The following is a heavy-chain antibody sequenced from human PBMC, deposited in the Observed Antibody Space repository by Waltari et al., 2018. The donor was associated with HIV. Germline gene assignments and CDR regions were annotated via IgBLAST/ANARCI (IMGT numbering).Heavy chain of an antibody. Sequence: VETGRTVIRPGGSLRLSCSPFTFSVANNYVTWLRLAPGRGLEWVSTIYMEDTAHYADSVKVRFVISRDKFRNTVNLRLNYLLFEDSATYFCVKGVRYYGPWGQGLPVTVS. J-gene: IGHJ5*02. D-gene: IGHD3-10*01. CDR3: VKGVRYYGP. V-gene: IGHV3-53*05. CDR2: IYMEDTA. CDR1: TFSVANNY.